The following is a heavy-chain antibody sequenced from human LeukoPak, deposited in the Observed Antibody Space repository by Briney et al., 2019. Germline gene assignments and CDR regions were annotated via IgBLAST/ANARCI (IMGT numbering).Heavy chain of an antibody. Sequence: GGSLRLSCAASGFTFSISAMSWVRQAPGKGLEWVSGISDSGGSTFYADSVKGRFTISRDNSKNILYLQMNSLRADDTAVYYCAIDSSGYLAFTSWGQGTLVTVSS. D-gene: IGHD3-22*01. V-gene: IGHV3-23*01. CDR3: AIDSSGYLAFTS. CDR1: GFTFSISA. J-gene: IGHJ5*02. CDR2: ISDSGGST.